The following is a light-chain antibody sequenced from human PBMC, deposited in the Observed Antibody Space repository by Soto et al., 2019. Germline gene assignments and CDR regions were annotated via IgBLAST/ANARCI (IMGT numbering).Light chain of an antibody. CDR3: QQYDNLLPIT. Sequence: QMTQSPSSLSASVGDRVTITCQASQDISKNLNWYQQKPGKAPKLLIYDASSLQIGVPSRFSRSGSATHFTFTISSLQPEDVATYYCQQYDNLLPITFGQGTRLEIK. J-gene: IGKJ5*01. CDR1: QDISKN. V-gene: IGKV1-33*01. CDR2: DAS.